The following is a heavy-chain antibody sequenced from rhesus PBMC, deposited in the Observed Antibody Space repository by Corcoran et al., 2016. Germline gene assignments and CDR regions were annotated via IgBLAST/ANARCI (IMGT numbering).Heavy chain of an antibody. CDR1: GYSISSGYG. D-gene: IGHD4-29*01. CDR3: ARERGYGSSWYFDY. J-gene: IGHJ4*01. V-gene: IGHV4-127*01. CDR2: IGGSSGST. Sequence: QVQLQESGPGLVKPSETLSLTCAVYGYSISSGYGWGWIRQPPGKGLEWIGYIGGSSGSTNYNPSLKSRVTISKDTSKNQFSLKLSSVTAADTAVYYCARERGYGSSWYFDYWGQGVLVTVSS.